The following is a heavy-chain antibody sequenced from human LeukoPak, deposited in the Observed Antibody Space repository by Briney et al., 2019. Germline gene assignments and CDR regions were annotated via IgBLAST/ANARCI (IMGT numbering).Heavy chain of an antibody. Sequence: GASVKVSCKASGYTFTSYYMHWVRQAPGQGLEWMGIINPSGGSTSYAQKFQGRVTMTRDTSTSTVYMELSSLRSEDTAVYYCARDLRYAMTSYYFDYWGQGTLVTVSS. CDR3: ARDLRYAMTSYYFDY. CDR1: GYTFTSYY. D-gene: IGHD2-15*01. V-gene: IGHV1-46*01. J-gene: IGHJ4*02. CDR2: INPSGGST.